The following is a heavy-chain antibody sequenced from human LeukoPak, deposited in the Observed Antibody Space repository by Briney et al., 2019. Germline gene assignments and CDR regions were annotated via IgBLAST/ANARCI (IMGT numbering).Heavy chain of an antibody. CDR3: ARHPGDYYFDY. V-gene: IGHV3-48*03. Sequence: GGSLRLSCAASGFTFSSYEMNWVRQAPGKGLEWVSYISSSGSTIYYADSVKGRFTISRDNAKNSLYLQMNSLRAEDTAVYYCARHPGDYYFDYWGQGTLVTVSS. CDR2: ISSSGSTI. J-gene: IGHJ4*02. D-gene: IGHD3-3*01. CDR1: GFTFSSYE.